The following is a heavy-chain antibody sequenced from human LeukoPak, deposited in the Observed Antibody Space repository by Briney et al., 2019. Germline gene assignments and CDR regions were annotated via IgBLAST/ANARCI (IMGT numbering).Heavy chain of an antibody. Sequence: SETLSLTCAVYGGSFSGYYWSWIRQPPGKGLEWIGEINHSGSTNYNPSLKSRVTTSVDTSKNQFSLKLSSVTAADTAVYYCARGIAYYYYYMDVWGKGTTVTVSS. CDR3: ARGIAYYYYYMDV. CDR2: INHSGST. J-gene: IGHJ6*03. CDR1: GGSFSGYY. D-gene: IGHD6-13*01. V-gene: IGHV4-34*01.